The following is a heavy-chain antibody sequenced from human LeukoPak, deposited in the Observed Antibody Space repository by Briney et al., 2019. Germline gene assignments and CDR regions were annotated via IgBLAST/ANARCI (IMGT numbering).Heavy chain of an antibody. J-gene: IGHJ4*02. D-gene: IGHD3-10*01. V-gene: IGHV1-46*01. CDR3: ARVQDTMVRGVITPNFDY. Sequence: ASVKVSCKASGYTFTSYYMHWVRQAPGQGLEWMGIINPSGGSTSYAQKFQGRVTMTRDTSTSTAYMELRSLRSDDTAVYYCARVQDTMVRGVITPNFDYRGQGTLVTVSS. CDR2: INPSGGST. CDR1: GYTFTSYY.